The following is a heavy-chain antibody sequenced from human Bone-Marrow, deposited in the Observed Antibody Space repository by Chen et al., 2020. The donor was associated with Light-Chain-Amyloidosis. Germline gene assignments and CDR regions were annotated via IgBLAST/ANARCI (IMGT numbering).Heavy chain of an antibody. CDR1: GFTFDDFA. CDR3: VKSFAPHWYYTDV. J-gene: IGHJ6*03. V-gene: IGHV3-9*01. D-gene: IGHD1-1*01. Sequence: EAQLVESGGGLVQPGRSLRRSCAASGFTFDDFAMHWVRQAPGKGLEWVSGISWNSGIMGYAESVRGRFNISRDNAKNSLDLQMNSLRPEDTALYYCVKSFAPHWYYTDVWGKGTSVTVSS. CDR2: ISWNSGIM.